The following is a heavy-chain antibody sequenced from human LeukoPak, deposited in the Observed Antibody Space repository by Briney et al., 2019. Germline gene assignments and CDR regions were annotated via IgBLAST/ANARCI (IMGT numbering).Heavy chain of an antibody. CDR1: GYTFTSYY. D-gene: IGHD3-3*01. CDR2: INPSGGST. J-gene: IGHJ4*02. Sequence: GASVKVSCKASGYTFTSYYMHWVRQAPGQGLEWMGIINPSGGSTSYAQKFQGRVIMTRDTSISTAYMELSRLRSDDTAVYYCALVWSGYKYYFDYWGQGTLVTVSS. V-gene: IGHV1-46*01. CDR3: ALVWSGYKYYFDY.